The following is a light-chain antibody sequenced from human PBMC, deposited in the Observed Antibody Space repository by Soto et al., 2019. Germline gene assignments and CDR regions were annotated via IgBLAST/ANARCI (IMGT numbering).Light chain of an antibody. CDR3: QQYDSSSPT. V-gene: IGKV3-20*01. J-gene: IGKJ2*01. CDR1: QSVSSSY. Sequence: EIVLTQSPGTLSLSPGERATLSCRASQSVSSSYLAWYQQKPGQAPRLLIYGASSRATGIPDRFSGSGSGTDFTLTISRLEPDDFATYYCQQYDSSSPTFGQGTKLEIK. CDR2: GAS.